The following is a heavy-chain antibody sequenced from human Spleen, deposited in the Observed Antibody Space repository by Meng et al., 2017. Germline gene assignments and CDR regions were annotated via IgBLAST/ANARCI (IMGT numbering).Heavy chain of an antibody. Sequence: QVQLQESGPGLVEPSPTLSLPCTVSGGSMSSGNYYWSWIRQPPGKGLEWIGYIHHSGSAYYNPSLKSRVSISVDTSKNQFSLNLNSMTAADTAVYYCASFDHIPRRNYFDYWGQGTLVTVSS. CDR3: ASFDHIPRRNYFDY. D-gene: IGHD2-21*01. J-gene: IGHJ4*02. V-gene: IGHV4-30-4*01. CDR1: GGSMSSGNYY. CDR2: IHHSGSA.